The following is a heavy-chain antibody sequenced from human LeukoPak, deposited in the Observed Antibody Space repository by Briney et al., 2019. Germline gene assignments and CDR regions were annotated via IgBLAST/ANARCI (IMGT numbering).Heavy chain of an antibody. CDR1: GGSVSSGSYY. Sequence: PSETLSLTCTVSGGSVSSGSYYWSWIRQPPGKGLEWIGYIYYSGSTNYNPSLKSRVTISVDTSKNQFSLKLSSVTAADTAVYYCARGYSSGFVLVDDAFDIWGQGTMVTVSS. J-gene: IGHJ3*02. D-gene: IGHD3-22*01. CDR3: ARGYSSGFVLVDDAFDI. CDR2: IYYSGST. V-gene: IGHV4-61*01.